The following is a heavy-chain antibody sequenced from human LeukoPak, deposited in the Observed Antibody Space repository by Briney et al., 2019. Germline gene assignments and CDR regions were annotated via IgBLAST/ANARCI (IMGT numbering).Heavy chain of an antibody. CDR1: GGSFSGYY. V-gene: IGHV4-34*01. Sequence: SETLSLTCAVYGGSFSGYYWSWIRQPPGKGLEWIGEINHSGSTNYNPSLKSRVTISVDTSKNQFPLKLSSVTAADTAVYYCARHRYRYCSSGSCYSGVYYYYYGMDVWGQGTTVTVSS. CDR3: ARHRYRYCSSGSCYSGVYYYYYGMDV. J-gene: IGHJ6*02. CDR2: INHSGST. D-gene: IGHD2-15*01.